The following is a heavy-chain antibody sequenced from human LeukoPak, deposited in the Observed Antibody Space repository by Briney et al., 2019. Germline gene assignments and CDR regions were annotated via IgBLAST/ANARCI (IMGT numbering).Heavy chain of an antibody. Sequence: PGGSLRLSCAASGFTVSSNYMSCVRQAPGKGLEWVSVIYSGGSTYYADSVKGRFTISRHNSKNTLYLQMNSLRAEDTAVYYCARYSNLGYYYGMDVWGQGTTVTVSS. D-gene: IGHD2-21*01. CDR3: ARYSNLGYYYGMDV. CDR2: IYSGGST. V-gene: IGHV3-53*04. CDR1: GFTVSSNY. J-gene: IGHJ6*02.